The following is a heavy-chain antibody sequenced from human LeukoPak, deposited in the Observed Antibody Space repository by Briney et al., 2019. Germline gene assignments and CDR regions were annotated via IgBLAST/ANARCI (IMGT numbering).Heavy chain of an antibody. Sequence: PGGSLRLSCAASGFTFSSYAMIWVRQAPGKGLEWVSSISSSSAHIFYADSVKGRFSISRDNAKNSLYLQMNSLRVEDTAVYYCTSRYCTTTNCYSFDNWGQGTMVTVSS. CDR1: GFTFSSYA. CDR2: ISSSSAHI. J-gene: IGHJ3*02. CDR3: TSRYCTTTNCYSFDN. V-gene: IGHV3-21*01. D-gene: IGHD2-2*01.